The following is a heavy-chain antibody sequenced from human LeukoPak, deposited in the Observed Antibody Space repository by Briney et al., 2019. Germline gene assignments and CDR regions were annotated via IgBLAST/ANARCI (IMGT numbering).Heavy chain of an antibody. Sequence: SETLSLTCAVYGGSFSGYYWSWIRQPPGKGLEWIGEINHSGSTNYNPSPKSRVTISVDTSKNQFSLKLSSVTAADTAVYYCARVYDFWSVPFDPWGQGTLVTVSS. CDR3: ARVYDFWSVPFDP. CDR1: GGSFSGYY. V-gene: IGHV4-34*01. J-gene: IGHJ5*02. D-gene: IGHD3-3*01. CDR2: INHSGST.